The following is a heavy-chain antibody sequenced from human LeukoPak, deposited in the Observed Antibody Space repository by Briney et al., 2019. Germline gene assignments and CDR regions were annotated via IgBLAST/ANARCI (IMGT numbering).Heavy chain of an antibody. V-gene: IGHV4-39*07. D-gene: IGHD3-16*01. J-gene: IGHJ4*02. CDR3: ARCLGGRCDYFDY. Sequence: SETLSLTCTVSGGSISSSSYYWGWIRQPPGKGLEWIGSIYYSGSTYYNPSLKSRVTISVDTSKNQFSLRLSSVTASDTAVYYCARCLGGRCDYFDYWGQGALVTVSS. CDR1: GGSISSSSYY. CDR2: IYYSGST.